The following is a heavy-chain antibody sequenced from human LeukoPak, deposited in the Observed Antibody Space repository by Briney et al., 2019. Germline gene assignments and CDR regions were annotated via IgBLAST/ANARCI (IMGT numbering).Heavy chain of an antibody. CDR3: AKETTMVLDY. J-gene: IGHJ4*02. CDR1: GFTLSSYG. CDR2: ISYDGSNK. Sequence: GGSLRLSCAASGFTLSSYGMHWVRQAPGKGLEWVAVISYDGSNKYYADSVKGRFTISRDNSKNTLYLQMNSLRAEDTAVYYCAKETTMVLDYWGQGTLVTVSS. V-gene: IGHV3-30*18. D-gene: IGHD3-10*01.